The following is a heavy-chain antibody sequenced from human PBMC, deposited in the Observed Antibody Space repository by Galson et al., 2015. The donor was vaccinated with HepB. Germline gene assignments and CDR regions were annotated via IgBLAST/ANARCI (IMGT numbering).Heavy chain of an antibody. CDR2: IKSKTDGGTT. J-gene: IGHJ4*02. V-gene: IGHV3-15*01. Sequence: SLRLSCAASGFTFSNAWISWVRQAPGRGLEWVGRIKSKTDGGTTDYAAPVKGRFTISRDDSKSTLYMQMNSLRSEDTAVYYCSTRRDRERRAAYWGQGALVTVSS. CDR1: GFTFSNAW. D-gene: IGHD1-1*01. CDR3: STRRDRERRAAY.